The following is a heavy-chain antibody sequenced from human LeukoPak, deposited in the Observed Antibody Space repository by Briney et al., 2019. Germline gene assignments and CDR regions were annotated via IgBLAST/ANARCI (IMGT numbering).Heavy chain of an antibody. D-gene: IGHD6-13*01. Sequence: SETLSLTCTVSGGSISSGDYYWSWIRQPPGKGLEWIGYIYYSGSTYYNPSLKSRVTISVDTSKNQFSLKLSSVTAADTAVYYCARGDSSSWYVFWFDPWGQGTLVTVSS. CDR2: IYYSGST. V-gene: IGHV4-30-4*01. CDR1: GGSISSGDYY. CDR3: ARGDSSSWYVFWFDP. J-gene: IGHJ5*02.